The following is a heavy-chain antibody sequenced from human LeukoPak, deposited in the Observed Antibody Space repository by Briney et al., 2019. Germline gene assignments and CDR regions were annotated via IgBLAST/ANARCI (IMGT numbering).Heavy chain of an antibody. CDR1: RGTFSSYA. D-gene: IGHD2-2*02. J-gene: IGHJ5*02. V-gene: IGHV1-69*05. CDR3: ARTPTPLGYCSSTSCYTVPQFDP. CDR2: IIPIFGTA. Sequence: SVKVSCKASRGTFSSYAISWVRQAPGQGLEWMGGIIPIFGTANYAQKFQGRVTITTDESTSTAYMELSSLRSEDTAVYYCARTPTPLGYCSSTSCYTVPQFDPWGQGTLVTVSS.